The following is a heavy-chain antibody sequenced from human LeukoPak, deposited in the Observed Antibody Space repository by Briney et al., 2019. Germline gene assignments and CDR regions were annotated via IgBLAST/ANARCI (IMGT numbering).Heavy chain of an antibody. CDR3: ARGYYDFWSGVPSGNWFDP. V-gene: IGHV1-8*01. Sequence: GASVKVSCKASGYTFTSYDINWVRQATGQGLEWMGWMNPNSGNTGYAQKFQGIVTITSNTSISTAYKELISMRSEDTAVYYCARGYYDFWSGVPSGNWFDPWGQGTLVTVSS. D-gene: IGHD3-3*01. CDR2: MNPNSGNT. J-gene: IGHJ5*02. CDR1: GYTFTSYD.